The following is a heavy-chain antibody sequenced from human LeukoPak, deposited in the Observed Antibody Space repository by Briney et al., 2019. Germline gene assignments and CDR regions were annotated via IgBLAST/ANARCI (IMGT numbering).Heavy chain of an antibody. V-gene: IGHV4-30-4*01. CDR1: GGSISRGDYY. D-gene: IGHD3-3*01. CDR2: IYYSGGT. Sequence: SETLSLTCTVSGGSISRGDYYWSWIRQPPGKGLEWIGYIYYSGGTYYNPSLKSRVTISVDTSKNQFSLKLSSVTAADTAVYYCASSDFGVVIIWGQGTLVTVSS. J-gene: IGHJ4*02. CDR3: ASSDFGVVII.